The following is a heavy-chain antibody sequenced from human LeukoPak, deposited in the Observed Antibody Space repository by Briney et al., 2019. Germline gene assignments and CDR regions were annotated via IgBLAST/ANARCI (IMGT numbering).Heavy chain of an antibody. V-gene: IGHV3-72*01. CDR1: GFSIIDHH. CDR2: SATTKPNSCTT. D-gene: IGHD3-10*01. Sequence: GGSLRLSCAGAGFSIIDHHMDWVRQAPGEGLEWIGRSATTKPNSCTTQYAASVRGRFTISRDDSQNSLYLLLNSLKPEDTAVYYCAAHTGSGSYYRDYYYYYYMDVWGKGTTVTVSS. J-gene: IGHJ6*03. CDR3: AAHTGSGSYYRDYYYYYYMDV.